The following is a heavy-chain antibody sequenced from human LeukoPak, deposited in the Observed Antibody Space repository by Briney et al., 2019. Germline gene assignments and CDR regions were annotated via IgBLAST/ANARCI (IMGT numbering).Heavy chain of an antibody. CDR2: IYSSGSN. J-gene: IGHJ4*02. CDR1: GGSISGYF. D-gene: IGHD5-12*01. Sequence: PSETLSLTCTVSGGSISGYFWTWIRQPAGKGLEWIGRIYSSGSNNYNPSLKSRVTMSLGTSKNHFSVNLTSVTAANTAVYYCAREPTSGREPTSGRPLDYWGQGTLVTVSS. CDR3: AREPTSGREPTSGRPLDY. V-gene: IGHV4-4*07.